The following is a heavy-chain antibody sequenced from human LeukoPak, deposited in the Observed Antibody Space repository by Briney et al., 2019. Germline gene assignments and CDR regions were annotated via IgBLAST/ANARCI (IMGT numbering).Heavy chain of an antibody. J-gene: IGHJ5*02. CDR1: GFNFRLFA. D-gene: IGHD3-16*01. CDR3: VRDRGPYVGIGNYWFDP. Sequence: PGGSLRLSCAASGFNFRLFAMHWVRQAPGKGLEWVSGIGGSAASTFYADSVKGRFTISRDNSENTLYLEMNSLTVEDTAIYYCVRDRGPYVGIGNYWFDPWGQGTLVTVSS. V-gene: IGHV3-23*01. CDR2: IGGSAAST.